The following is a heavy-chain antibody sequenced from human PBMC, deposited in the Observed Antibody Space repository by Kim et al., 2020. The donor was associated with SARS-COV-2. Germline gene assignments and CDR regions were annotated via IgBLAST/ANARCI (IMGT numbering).Heavy chain of an antibody. Sequence: GGSLRLSCAASGFTFSSYSMNWVRQAPGKGLEWVSSISSSSSYIYYADSVKGRFTISRDNAKNSLYLQMNSLRAEDTAVYYCARDYCGGDCSNYYYYGMDVWGQGTTVTVSS. V-gene: IGHV3-21*01. CDR3: ARDYCGGDCSNYYYYGMDV. CDR1: GFTFSSYS. CDR2: ISSSSSYI. D-gene: IGHD2-21*02. J-gene: IGHJ6*02.